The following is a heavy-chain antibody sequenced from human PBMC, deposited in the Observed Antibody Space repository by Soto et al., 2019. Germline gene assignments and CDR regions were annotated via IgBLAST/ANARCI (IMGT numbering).Heavy chain of an antibody. D-gene: IGHD6-6*01. V-gene: IGHV4-30-4*01. CDR2: IYYSGST. CDR3: ARERPDGARLDP. Sequence: SETLSLTCTVSGGSISRCDYYWSWICQPPGKGLEWIGYIYYSGSTYYNPSLKSRVTISVDTSKNQFSLKLSSVTAADTAVYYCARERPDGARLDPWGQGTLVTSPQ. CDR1: GGSISRCDYY. J-gene: IGHJ5*02.